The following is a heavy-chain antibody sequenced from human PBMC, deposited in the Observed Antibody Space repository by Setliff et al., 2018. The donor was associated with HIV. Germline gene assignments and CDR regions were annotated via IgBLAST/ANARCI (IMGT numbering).Heavy chain of an antibody. J-gene: IGHJ4*02. CDR1: GGSINTGSYY. CDR2: IYYSGST. Sequence: PSETLSLTCTVSGGSINTGSYYWGWIRQPPGKGLESIGTIYYSGSTYYKSSLKSRLTISVDTSKNQFSLKLSSVIAADTAVYYCARHAAGPDGPFDYWGQGTLVTVSS. CDR3: ARHAAGPDGPFDY. V-gene: IGHV4-39*01.